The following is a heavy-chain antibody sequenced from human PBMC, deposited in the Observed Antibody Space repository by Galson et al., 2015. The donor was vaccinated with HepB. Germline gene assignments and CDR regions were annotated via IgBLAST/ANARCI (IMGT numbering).Heavy chain of an antibody. D-gene: IGHD3-22*01. V-gene: IGHV3-33*08. J-gene: IGHJ5*02. Sequence: SLRLSCAASGFTFSSYGMHWVRQAPGKGLEWVAVIWYDGSNKYHADSVKGRFTISRDNSKNTLYLQMNSLRAEDTAVYYCARDGSYYDSSPGRFDPWGQGTLVTVSS. CDR3: ARDGSYYDSSPGRFDP. CDR1: GFTFSSYG. CDR2: IWYDGSNK.